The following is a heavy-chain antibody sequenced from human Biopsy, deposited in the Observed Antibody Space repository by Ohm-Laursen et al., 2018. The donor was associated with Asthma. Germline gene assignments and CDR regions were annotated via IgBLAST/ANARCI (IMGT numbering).Heavy chain of an antibody. D-gene: IGHD3-16*01. Sequence: TLSLTCTVFGGSISSGAYYWRWARQPPGKGLEWIGYIYYIGSTYYNPSLKSRVAISLDTSKNQFSLKLSSVTAADTAVYFCARRGGVRRYFDYWGQGTLVTVSS. V-gene: IGHV4-30-4*01. CDR3: ARRGGVRRYFDY. CDR1: GGSISSGAYY. J-gene: IGHJ4*02. CDR2: IYYIGST.